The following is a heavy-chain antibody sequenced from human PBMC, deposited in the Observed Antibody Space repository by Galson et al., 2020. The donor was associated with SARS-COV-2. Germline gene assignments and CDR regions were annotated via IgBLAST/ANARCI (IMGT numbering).Heavy chain of an antibody. Sequence: QAGGSLRLSCAASGFTFSSYWMSWVSQAPGKGLEWVANIKQDGSEKYYVDSVKGRFTISRDNAKNSLYLQMNSLRAEDTAVYYCARDSSSREDTTYYCDMDVWGQDTTVSVAS. V-gene: IGHV3-7*05. J-gene: IGHJ6*02. CDR3: ARDSSSREDTTYYCDMDV. D-gene: IGHD6-13*01. CDR1: GFTFSSYW. CDR2: IKQDGSEK.